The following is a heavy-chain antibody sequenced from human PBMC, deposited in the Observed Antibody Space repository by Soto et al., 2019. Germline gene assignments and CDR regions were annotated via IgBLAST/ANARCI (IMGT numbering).Heavy chain of an antibody. CDR1: WFTVSSNY. Sequence: VGSLRLSCAASWFTVSSNYMSWVRQAPGKGLEWVSVIYSGGSTYYADSVKGRFTISRDNSKNTLYLQMNSLRAEDTAVYYCIHRYGPGLYGMDVWGQGTTVTVS. J-gene: IGHJ6*02. CDR2: IYSGGST. CDR3: IHRYGPGLYGMDV. D-gene: IGHD5-18*01. V-gene: IGHV3-53*01.